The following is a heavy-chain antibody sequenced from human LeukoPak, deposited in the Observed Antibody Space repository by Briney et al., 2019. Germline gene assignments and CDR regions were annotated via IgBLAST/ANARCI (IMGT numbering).Heavy chain of an antibody. Sequence: GGSLRLSCAASGLTFSSYAMSWVRQAPGKGLEWVSAISGSGGSTYYADSVKGRFTISRDNSKNTLYLQMNSLRAEDTAVYYCADDFWSDYYYMDVWGKGTTVTVSS. V-gene: IGHV3-23*01. CDR2: ISGSGGST. J-gene: IGHJ6*03. D-gene: IGHD3-3*01. CDR3: ADDFWSDYYYMDV. CDR1: GLTFSSYA.